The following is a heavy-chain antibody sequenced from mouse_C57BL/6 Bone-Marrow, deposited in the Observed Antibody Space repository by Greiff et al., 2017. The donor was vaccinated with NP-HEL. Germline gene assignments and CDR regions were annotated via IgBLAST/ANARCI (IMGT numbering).Heavy chain of an antibody. Sequence: EVMLVESGGGLVQPGGSLSLSCAASGFTFTDYYMSWVRQPPGKALEWLGFIRNKANGYTTEYSASVKGRFTISRDNSQSILYLQMNALRAEDSATYYCARLYYYGSSTWYFDVWGTGTTVTVSS. J-gene: IGHJ1*03. D-gene: IGHD1-1*01. CDR1: GFTFTDYY. CDR2: IRNKANGYTT. CDR3: ARLYYYGSSTWYFDV. V-gene: IGHV7-3*01.